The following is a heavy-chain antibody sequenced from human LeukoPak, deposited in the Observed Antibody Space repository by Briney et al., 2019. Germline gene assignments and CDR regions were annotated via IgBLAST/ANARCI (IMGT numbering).Heavy chain of an antibody. CDR2: INPNSGGT. V-gene: IGHV1-2*02. D-gene: IGHD2-2*01. J-gene: IGHJ6*04. CDR3: ARNAIPARYCSSTSCARTMDV. Sequence: ASVKVSCKASGYTFTGYYMHWVRQAPGQGLEWMGWINPNSGGTNYAQKLQGRVTMTTDTSTSTAYMELRSLRSDDTAVYYCARNAIPARYCSSTSCARTMDVWGKGTTVTVSS. CDR1: GYTFTGYY.